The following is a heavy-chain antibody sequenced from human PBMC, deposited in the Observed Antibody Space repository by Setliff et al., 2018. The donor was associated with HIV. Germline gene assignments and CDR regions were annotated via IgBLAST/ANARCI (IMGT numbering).Heavy chain of an antibody. D-gene: IGHD3-3*01. V-gene: IGHV1-69*05. Sequence: SVKVSCKASGGTFSSYAISWVRQAPGQGLEWMGGIIPIFGTAKYSQKFQGRVTITRDTSASTADMEMSGLRSEDTADYYCARGIWSATTADYYLDVWGQGTTVTVSS. CDR2: IIPIFGTA. CDR3: ARGIWSATTADYYLDV. CDR1: GGTFSSYA. J-gene: IGHJ6*03.